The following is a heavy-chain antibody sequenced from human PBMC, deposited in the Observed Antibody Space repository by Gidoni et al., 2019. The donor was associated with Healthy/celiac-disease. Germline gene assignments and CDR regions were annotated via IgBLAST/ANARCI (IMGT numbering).Heavy chain of an antibody. CDR3: ANEGPYYYGMDV. Sequence: FSSYAMSWVRQAPGKGLEWVSAISGSGGSTYYADSVKGRFTISRDNSKNTLYLQMNSLRAEDTAVYYCANEGPYYYGMDVWGQGTTVTVSS. CDR2: ISGSGGST. V-gene: IGHV3-23*01. CDR1: FSSYA. J-gene: IGHJ6*02.